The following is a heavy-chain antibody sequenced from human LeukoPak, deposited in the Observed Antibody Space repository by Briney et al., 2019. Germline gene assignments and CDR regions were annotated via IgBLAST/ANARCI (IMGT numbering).Heavy chain of an antibody. J-gene: IGHJ6*03. CDR2: INHSGST. CDR3: ARVRGATRYYYYYYMDV. V-gene: IGHV4-34*01. Sequence: PSETLSLTCAVYGGSFSGYYWSWIRQPPGKGLEWIGEINHSGSTNYNPSLKSRVTISVDTSKNQFSLKLSSVTAADTAVYYCARVRGATRYYYYYYMDVWGKGTTVTVSS. D-gene: IGHD1-26*01. CDR1: GGSFSGYY.